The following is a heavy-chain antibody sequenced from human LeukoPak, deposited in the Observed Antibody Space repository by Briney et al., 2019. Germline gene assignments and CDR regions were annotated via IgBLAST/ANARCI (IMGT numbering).Heavy chain of an antibody. D-gene: IGHD2-2*01. CDR2: INWNGGST. CDR3: ARLGVASLYCSSTSRPYYFDY. Sequence: GGSLRLSCAASGFTFDDYGMSWVRQAPGKGLEWVSGINWNGGSTGYADSVKGRFTISRDNAKNSLYLQMNSLRAEDTALYHCARLGVASLYCSSTSRPYYFDYWGQGTLVTVSS. J-gene: IGHJ4*02. V-gene: IGHV3-20*01. CDR1: GFTFDDYG.